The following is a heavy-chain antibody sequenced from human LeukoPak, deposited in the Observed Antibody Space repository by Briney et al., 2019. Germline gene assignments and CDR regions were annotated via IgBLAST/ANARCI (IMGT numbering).Heavy chain of an antibody. J-gene: IGHJ5*02. D-gene: IGHD2-2*01. V-gene: IGHV1-2*06. CDR1: GYTFTGYY. CDR2: INPNSGGT. Sequence: GASVKVSCKASGYTFTGYYMHWVRQAPGQGLEWMGRINPNSGGTNYAQKFQGRVTMTRDTSISTAYVELSRLRSDDTAVYYCARATRHFVVVPAAIMFDPWGQGTLVTVS. CDR3: ARATRHFVVVPAAIMFDP.